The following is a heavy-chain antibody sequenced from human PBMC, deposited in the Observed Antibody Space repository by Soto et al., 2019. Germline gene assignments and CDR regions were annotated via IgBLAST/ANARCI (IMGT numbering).Heavy chain of an antibody. CDR3: ARDVRDSGSSFDF. CDR1: GGSISSGGYY. D-gene: IGHD3-10*01. Sequence: QVQLQESGPGLVKPSQTLSLTCTVSGGSISSGGYYWSWIRQHPGKGLEWIGYIYYSGSTYYNPSLKRRVTIPLDTSKNQFSLKLSSVTAADTAVYYCARDVRDSGSSFDFWGQGTLVTVSS. V-gene: IGHV4-31*03. J-gene: IGHJ4*02. CDR2: IYYSGST.